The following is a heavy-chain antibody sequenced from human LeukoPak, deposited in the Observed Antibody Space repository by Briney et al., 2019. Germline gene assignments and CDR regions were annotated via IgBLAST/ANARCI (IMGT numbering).Heavy chain of an antibody. J-gene: IGHJ5*02. Sequence: PSETLSLTCAVYGGSFSGYYWSWIRQPPGKGLEWIGYIYYSGSTNYNPSLKSRVTISVDTSKNQFSLKLSSVTAADTAVYYCARCMVTANWFDPWGQGTLVTVSS. D-gene: IGHD2-8*01. V-gene: IGHV4-59*01. CDR1: GGSFSGYY. CDR3: ARCMVTANWFDP. CDR2: IYYSGST.